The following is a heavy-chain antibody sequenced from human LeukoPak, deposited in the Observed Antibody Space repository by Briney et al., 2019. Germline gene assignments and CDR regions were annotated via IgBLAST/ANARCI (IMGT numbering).Heavy chain of an antibody. CDR1: GGSISSYY. V-gene: IGHV4-59*01. Sequence: SETLSLTCTVSGGSISSYYWSWIRQPPGKGLEWIGYIYYSGSTNYNPSLKSRVTISVDTSKNQFSLKLSSVTAADTAVCYCARDRIAARFDYWGQGALVTVFS. J-gene: IGHJ4*02. CDR2: IYYSGST. CDR3: ARDRIAARFDY. D-gene: IGHD6-6*01.